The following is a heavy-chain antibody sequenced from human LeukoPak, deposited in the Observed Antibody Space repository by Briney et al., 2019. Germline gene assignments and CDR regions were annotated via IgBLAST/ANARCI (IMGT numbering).Heavy chain of an antibody. V-gene: IGHV4-38-2*02. Sequence: SETLSLTCTVSGGSSSGYYWGWIRQPPGKGLEWIGSIYHSGSTYYNPSLKSRVTISVDTSKNQFSLKLSSVTAADTAVYYCARDVGRIAVAGTGNWFDPWGQGTLVTVSS. D-gene: IGHD6-19*01. CDR2: IYHSGST. CDR3: ARDVGRIAVAGTGNWFDP. CDR1: GGSSSGYY. J-gene: IGHJ5*02.